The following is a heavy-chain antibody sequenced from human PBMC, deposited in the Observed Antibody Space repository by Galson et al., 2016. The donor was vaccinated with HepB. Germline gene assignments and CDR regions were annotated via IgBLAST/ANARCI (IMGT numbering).Heavy chain of an antibody. V-gene: IGHV3-23*01. Sequence: SLRLSCAASGFVFSNFGLSWVRQAPGKGLEWVASISTRRTPYYSDSVQGRFTIPRDNSNNTRYLQMNGLRAEDTAVYYCAKERLVRRIFDHWGQETLLTVSS. CDR2: ISTRRTP. CDR1: GFVFSNFG. J-gene: IGHJ4*02. D-gene: IGHD1-1*01. CDR3: AKERLVRRIFDH.